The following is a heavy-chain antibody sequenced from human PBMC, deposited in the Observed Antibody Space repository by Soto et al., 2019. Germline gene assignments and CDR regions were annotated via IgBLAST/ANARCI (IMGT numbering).Heavy chain of an antibody. CDR1: GFTFSSYW. D-gene: IGHD6-19*01. Sequence: PGGSLRLSCAASGFTFSSYWMSWVRQAPGKGLEWVANIKQDGSEKYYVDSVKGRFTISRDNAKNSLYLQMNSLRAEDTAVYYCARVHSSGWDESYWYFDLWGRGTLVTVSS. CDR2: IKQDGSEK. J-gene: IGHJ2*01. V-gene: IGHV3-7*03. CDR3: ARVHSSGWDESYWYFDL.